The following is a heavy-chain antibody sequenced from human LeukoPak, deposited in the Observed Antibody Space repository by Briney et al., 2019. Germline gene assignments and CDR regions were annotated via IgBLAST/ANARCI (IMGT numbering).Heavy chain of an antibody. V-gene: IGHV1-46*01. J-gene: IGHJ4*02. CDR3: AKAGRGTAMVPIDY. CDR1: GYTFSNYY. Sequence: ASVKVSCKASGYTFSNYYMHWVRQAPGQGLEWMGIINPSGGGTSYAQKFQGRVTMTRDTSTSTVNMEVSSLRSEDTAVYYCAKAGRGTAMVPIDYWGQGTLVTVSS. CDR2: INPSGGGT. D-gene: IGHD5-18*01.